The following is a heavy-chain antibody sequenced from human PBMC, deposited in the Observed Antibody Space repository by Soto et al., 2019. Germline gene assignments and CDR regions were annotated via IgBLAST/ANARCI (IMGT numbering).Heavy chain of an antibody. V-gene: IGHV3-7*03. J-gene: IGHJ5*02. CDR2: IKQDGSEK. CDR1: GFTFSSYW. D-gene: IGHD3-3*01. CDR3: ARGGGDLEWSLPS. Sequence: GGSLRLSCAASGFTFSSYWMSWVRQAPGKGLEWVANIKQDGSEKYYVDSVKGRFTISRDNAKNSLYLQMNSLRAEDTAVYYCARGGGDLEWSLPSWGQGTLVTVSS.